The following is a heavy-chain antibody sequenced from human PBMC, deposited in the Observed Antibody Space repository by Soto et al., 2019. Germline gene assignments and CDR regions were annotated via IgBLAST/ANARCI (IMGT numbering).Heavy chain of an antibody. V-gene: IGHV1-69*12. Sequence: QVQLVQSGAEVKKPGSSVKVSCKASGGTFSSYAISWVRQAPGQGLEWMGGIIPIFGTANYAQKFQGRVTXTAPEXXSTAYMELSSLRSEDTAVYYWATGRWSHYYYGMDVWGQGTTVTVSS. CDR1: GGTFSSYA. CDR3: ATGRWSHYYYGMDV. J-gene: IGHJ6*02. D-gene: IGHD2-8*01. CDR2: IIPIFGTA.